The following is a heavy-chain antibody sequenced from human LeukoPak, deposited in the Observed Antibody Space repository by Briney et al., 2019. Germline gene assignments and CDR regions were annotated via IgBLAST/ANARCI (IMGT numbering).Heavy chain of an antibody. J-gene: IGHJ4*02. Sequence: GGSLRLSCAASGFTFSSYGMHWVRQAPGKGLEWVAFIRYDGSNKYYADSVKGRFTISRDNPKNTLYLQMNSLRAEDTAVYYCAGETYYYDSSGYFDYWGQGTLVTVSS. D-gene: IGHD3-22*01. V-gene: IGHV3-30*02. CDR3: AGETYYYDSSGYFDY. CDR1: GFTFSSYG. CDR2: IRYDGSNK.